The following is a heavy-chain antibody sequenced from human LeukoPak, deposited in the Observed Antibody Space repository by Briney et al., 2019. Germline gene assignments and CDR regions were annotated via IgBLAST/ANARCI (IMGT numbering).Heavy chain of an antibody. CDR2: IIPILGIA. D-gene: IGHD5-18*01. CDR1: GGTFSSYA. V-gene: IGHV1-69*04. Sequence: ASVKVSCKASGGTFSSYAINWVRQAPGQGLEWMGRIIPILGIANYAQKFQGRVTITADKSTSTADMELSSLRSEDTAVYYCARDRLPEFGNGYVYWGQGTLVTVSS. J-gene: IGHJ4*02. CDR3: ARDRLPEFGNGYVY.